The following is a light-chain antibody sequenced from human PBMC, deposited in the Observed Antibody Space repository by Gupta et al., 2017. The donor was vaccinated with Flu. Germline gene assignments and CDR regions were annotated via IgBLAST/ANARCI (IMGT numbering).Light chain of an antibody. CDR1: HSGFDSCNSNNY. V-gene: IGKV4-1*01. Sequence: SLGGRATINCKSSHSGFDSCNSNNYLAWYQQRPGQPPKLLIYWASTRESGVPDRFSGSGSGTXFTLTIXRLQAEDVAVYFCQQGETTPRTFGXGTKVEIK. J-gene: IGKJ1*01. CDR3: QQGETTPRT. CDR2: WAS.